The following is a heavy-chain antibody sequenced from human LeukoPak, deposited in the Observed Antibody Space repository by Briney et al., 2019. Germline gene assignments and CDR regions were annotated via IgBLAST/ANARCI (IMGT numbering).Heavy chain of an antibody. CDR3: AKTQGYYDC. J-gene: IGHJ4*02. CDR1: GFTFSSYG. D-gene: IGHD3-22*01. V-gene: IGHV3-23*01. Sequence: GGFLRLSCAASGFTFSSYGMNWVRQAPGKGLEWVSGIGVGGTTYYADSVKGRFTISRDTSKNTLYLQMNSLRAEDTAVYYCAKTQGYYDCWGQGTLVTVSS. CDR2: IGVGGTT.